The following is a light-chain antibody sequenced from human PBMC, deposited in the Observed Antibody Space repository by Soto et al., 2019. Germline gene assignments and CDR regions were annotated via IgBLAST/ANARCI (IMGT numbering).Light chain of an antibody. CDR3: QSYDSSLSGFYV. Sequence: AGYDVHWYQQLPGAAPKLLIYGSTKRPSGVPDRFSGSKSGTSASLAITGLQAEDEADYYCQSYDSSLSGFYVFGTGTKV. V-gene: IGLV1-40*01. J-gene: IGLJ1*01. CDR2: GST. CDR1: AGYD.